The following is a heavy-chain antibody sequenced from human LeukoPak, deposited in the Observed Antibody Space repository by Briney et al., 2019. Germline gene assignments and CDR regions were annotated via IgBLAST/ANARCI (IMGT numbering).Heavy chain of an antibody. CDR3: ARHVELVSGYDAFDI. V-gene: IGHV5-51*01. CDR1: GYSFTRYW. J-gene: IGHJ3*02. D-gene: IGHD5-12*01. CDR2: IYPGDSDS. Sequence: GESLKISCKGSGYSFTRYWIGWVRQMPGKGLEWMGIIYPGDSDSRYSPSFQGQVIISVDKSISTAYLQWNSMNASDTAMYYCARHVELVSGYDAFDIWGQGTTVTVSS.